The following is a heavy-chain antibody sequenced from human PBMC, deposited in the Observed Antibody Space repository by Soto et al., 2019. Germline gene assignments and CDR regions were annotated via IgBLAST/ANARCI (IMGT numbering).Heavy chain of an antibody. J-gene: IGHJ6*02. CDR2: IYPGDSDT. Sequence: GESLKISCKGSGYSFTSYWIGWVRQMPGKGLEWMGIIYPGDSDTRYSPSFQGQVTISADKSISTAYLQWSSLKASDTAMYYCARVDTDRRYYYYGMDVWGQGTTVTVSS. CDR3: ARVDTDRRYYYYGMDV. D-gene: IGHD5-18*01. V-gene: IGHV5-51*01. CDR1: GYSFTSYW.